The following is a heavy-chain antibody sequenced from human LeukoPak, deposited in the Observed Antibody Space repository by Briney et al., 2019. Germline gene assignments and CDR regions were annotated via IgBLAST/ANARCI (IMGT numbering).Heavy chain of an antibody. CDR3: ARVRFHDAFDI. Sequence: SETLSLTCTVSGGSISSSSYYWGWIRQPPGKGLEWIGSIYYSGSTYYNPSLKSRVTISVDTSKNQFSLKLSSVTAADTAVYYCARVRFHDAFDIWGQGTMVTVSS. CDR1: GGSISSSSYY. J-gene: IGHJ3*02. CDR2: IYYSGST. V-gene: IGHV4-39*07. D-gene: IGHD3-16*01.